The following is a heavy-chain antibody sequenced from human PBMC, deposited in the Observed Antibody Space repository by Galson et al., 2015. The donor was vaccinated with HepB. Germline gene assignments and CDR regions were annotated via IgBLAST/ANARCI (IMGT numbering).Heavy chain of an antibody. CDR3: ARLMPTVTNYFDY. J-gene: IGHJ4*02. CDR2: IIPIFGTA. D-gene: IGHD4-17*01. Sequence: SVKVSCKASGGTFSSYAISWVRQAPGQGLEWMGGIIPIFGTANYAQKFQGRVTITADKSTSTAYMELSSLSSEDTAVYYCARLMPTVTNYFDYWGQGTLVTVSS. V-gene: IGHV1-69*06. CDR1: GGTFSSYA.